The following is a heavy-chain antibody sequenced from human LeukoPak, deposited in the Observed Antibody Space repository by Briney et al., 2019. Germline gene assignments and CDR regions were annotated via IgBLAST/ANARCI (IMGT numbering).Heavy chain of an antibody. CDR3: ARDAGYSGYDYGFDY. CDR1: GFTFSNYG. Sequence: GGSLRLSCAASGFTFSNYGMHWVRQAPGKGLEWVALIWYDGSNQYYADSVKGRFTISRDNSKNTLYLQMNSLRAEDTAVYYCARDAGYSGYDYGFDYWGQGTLVTVSS. CDR2: IWYDGSNQ. D-gene: IGHD5-12*01. J-gene: IGHJ4*02. V-gene: IGHV3-33*01.